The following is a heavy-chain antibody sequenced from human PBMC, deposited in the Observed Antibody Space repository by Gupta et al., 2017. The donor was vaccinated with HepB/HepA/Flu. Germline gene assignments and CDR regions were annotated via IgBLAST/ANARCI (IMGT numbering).Heavy chain of an antibody. D-gene: IGHD1-26*01. CDR2: INQDGSVK. J-gene: IGHJ3*02. CDR3: AGEVGFPALDI. V-gene: IGHV3-7*01. Sequence: EVQLVESGGGLVQPGGSLRLSCAGSGFNFTPYWLHWVRQAPGKGLEWVANINQDGSVKQYVDSMKGRFTISRDNGKNSLYLQMNSLRVEDTALYYCAGEVGFPALDIWGQGTMVTV. CDR1: GFNFTPYW.